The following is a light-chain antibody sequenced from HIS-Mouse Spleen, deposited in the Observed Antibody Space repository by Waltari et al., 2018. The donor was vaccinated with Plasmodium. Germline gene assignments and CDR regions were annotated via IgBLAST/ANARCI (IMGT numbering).Light chain of an antibody. CDR3: QSADSSGTYKRV. CDR2: KDT. CDR1: ALPKQY. V-gene: IGLV3-25*03. Sequence: SYELTQPPSVSVSPGQTARITCSGDALPKQYAYWYQQKPGQAPVLGIYKDTERPSGSPERFSGSSSGTTVTLTISGVQAEDEADYYCQSADSSGTYKRVFGGGTKLTVL. J-gene: IGLJ3*02.